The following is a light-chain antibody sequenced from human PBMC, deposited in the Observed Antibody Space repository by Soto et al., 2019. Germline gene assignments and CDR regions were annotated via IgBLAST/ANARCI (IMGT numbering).Light chain of an antibody. V-gene: IGLV1-47*01. CDR1: SSNIGTND. CDR2: KNH. Sequence: QSVLTQPPSTSETPGQRVTISCSGSSSNIGTNDVFWYQQFPGAAPKLLIYKNHQRPSGVPDRFSGSKSGTSASLAISGLRSEDEGDYYCAAWDDSLSGPHYVFGTGTKVTVL. J-gene: IGLJ1*01. CDR3: AAWDDSLSGPHYV.